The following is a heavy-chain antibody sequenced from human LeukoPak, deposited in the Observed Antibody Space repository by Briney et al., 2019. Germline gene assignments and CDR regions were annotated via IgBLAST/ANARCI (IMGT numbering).Heavy chain of an antibody. J-gene: IGHJ4*02. CDR2: ITSDESSA. CDR1: GFTFSGSW. D-gene: IGHD4/OR15-4a*01. Sequence: GGSLRLSCAASGFTFSGSWMHWVRQVPGKGLVWVSRITSDESSATYADSVKGRFTISRDNAKNTLYLQMNSLRAEDTAVYYCAPIGAGYWGQGTLVTVSS. V-gene: IGHV3-74*01. CDR3: APIGAGY.